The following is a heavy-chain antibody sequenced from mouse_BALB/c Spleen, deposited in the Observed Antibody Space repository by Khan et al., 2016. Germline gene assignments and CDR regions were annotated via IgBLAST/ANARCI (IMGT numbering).Heavy chain of an antibody. J-gene: IGHJ1*01. CDR1: GYSITSDYA. D-gene: IGHD1-2*01. V-gene: IGHV3-2*02. Sequence: EVQLQELGPGLVKPSQSLSLTCTVTGYSITSDYAWNWLRQFPGNTLEWMGSISSSGRTSYNPSLKSRFSITRDTSKNQFFLQLTSVNTEDTATYYCARWDYGYQYFDVWGAGTTITVAS. CDR2: ISSSGRT. CDR3: ARWDYGYQYFDV.